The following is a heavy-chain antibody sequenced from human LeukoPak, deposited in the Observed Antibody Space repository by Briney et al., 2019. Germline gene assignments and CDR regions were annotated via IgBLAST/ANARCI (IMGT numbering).Heavy chain of an antibody. CDR1: GYSSTSYH. CDR3: ADYYGSGKVPY. Sequence: SVKVSCKASGYSSTSYHMHCVRQAPGQGLEWMGVINPSGGSTSYAQKFQGRVTMTRDTSTSTIYMELSSLRSEDTAVYYCADYYGSGKVPYWGQGTLVTVSS. D-gene: IGHD3-10*01. J-gene: IGHJ4*02. V-gene: IGHV1-46*01. CDR2: INPSGGST.